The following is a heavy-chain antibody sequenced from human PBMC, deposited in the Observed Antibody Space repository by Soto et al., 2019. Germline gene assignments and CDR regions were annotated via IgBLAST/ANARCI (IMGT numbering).Heavy chain of an antibody. V-gene: IGHV4-4*02. CDR2: IYHSGST. CDR3: ARDILTGYRTYNWFDP. J-gene: IGHJ5*02. Sequence: PLEPQCHTYSVSGGYIISSNWWSWVKQPPGKGLEWIGEIYHSGSTNYNPSLKSRVTISVDKSKNQFSLKLSSVTAADTAVYYCARDILTGYRTYNWFDPWGQGTLVPGFS. D-gene: IGHD3-9*01. CDR1: GGYIISSNW.